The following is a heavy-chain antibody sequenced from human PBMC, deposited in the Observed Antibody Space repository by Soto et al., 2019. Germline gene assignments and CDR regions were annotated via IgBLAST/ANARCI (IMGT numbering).Heavy chain of an antibody. D-gene: IGHD2-21*02. J-gene: IGHJ5*02. CDR1: GFTFSSYG. Sequence: QVQLVESGGGVVQPGRSLRLSCAASGFTFSSYGMHWVRQAPGKGLEWVAVIWYDGSNKYYADSVKGRFTIPRDNSKNTLYLQMNSLRAEDTAVYYCARDGAYCVGDCYPSNRFDPWGQGTMVTVYS. V-gene: IGHV3-33*01. CDR3: ARDGAYCVGDCYPSNRFDP. CDR2: IWYDGSNK.